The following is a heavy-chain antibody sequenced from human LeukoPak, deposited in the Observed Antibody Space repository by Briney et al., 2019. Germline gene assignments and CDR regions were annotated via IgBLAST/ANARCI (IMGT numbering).Heavy chain of an antibody. CDR3: AARAYIVVEPEDAFDI. J-gene: IGHJ3*02. D-gene: IGHD2-21*01. CDR2: ISYDGSNK. CDR1: GFTFSSYA. V-gene: IGHV3-30*03. Sequence: GGSLRLSCAASGFTFSSYAMSWVRQAPGKGLEWVAVISYDGSNKYYADSVKGRFTISRDNSKNTLYLQMNSLRAEDTAVYYCAARAYIVVEPEDAFDIWGQGTMVTVSS.